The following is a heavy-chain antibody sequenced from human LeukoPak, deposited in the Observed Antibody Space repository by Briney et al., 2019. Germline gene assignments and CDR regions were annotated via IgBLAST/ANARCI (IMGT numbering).Heavy chain of an antibody. CDR1: GGSISSYY. D-gene: IGHD3-22*01. CDR3: AREPGFDSSGYLNWFDP. Sequence: SETLSLTCTVSGGSISSYYWSCIRQPPGKGLEWIACISYSGSTKYNPSLKSRVTISVDTSKNQLSLKLSSVTAADTAVYYCAREPGFDSSGYLNWFDPWGQGTLVTVSS. CDR2: ISYSGST. V-gene: IGHV4-59*01. J-gene: IGHJ5*02.